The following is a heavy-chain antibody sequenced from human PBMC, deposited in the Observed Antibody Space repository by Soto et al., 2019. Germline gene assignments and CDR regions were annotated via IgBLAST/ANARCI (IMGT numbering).Heavy chain of an antibody. CDR1: GYTFTSYD. J-gene: IGHJ6*02. V-gene: IGHV1-8*01. Sequence: AAVKVSCKASGYTFTSYDINWVRQATGQGLEWMRWVHPHSGDTAYAQKFQGRATMTRNTSISTAYMELSSLRSEDTAVYYCARGLQNSHHNYYHYGMDVWGQGTTVTVSS. CDR2: VHPHSGDT. CDR3: ARGLQNSHHNYYHYGMDV.